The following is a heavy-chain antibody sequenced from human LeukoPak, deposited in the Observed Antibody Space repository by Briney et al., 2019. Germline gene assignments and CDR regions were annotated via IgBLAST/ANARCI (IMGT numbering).Heavy chain of an antibody. Sequence: ASVKVSCKASGYTFTGYYMHWVRQAPGQGLEWMGWINPNSGGTNYAQKFQGRVTMTRDTSISTAYMELSRLRAEDTAVYYCAKTAGVVVVAASELDYWGQGTLVTVSS. CDR1: GYTFTGYY. J-gene: IGHJ4*02. V-gene: IGHV1-2*02. CDR2: INPNSGGT. CDR3: AKTAGVVVVAASELDY. D-gene: IGHD2-15*01.